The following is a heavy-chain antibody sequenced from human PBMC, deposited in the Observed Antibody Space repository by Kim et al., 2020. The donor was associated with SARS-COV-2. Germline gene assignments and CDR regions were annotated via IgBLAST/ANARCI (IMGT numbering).Heavy chain of an antibody. V-gene: IGHV3-49*03. D-gene: IGHD6-13*01. CDR3: TRGNKDLYSSSRRLAYGMDV. CDR1: GFTFGDYA. J-gene: IGHJ6*02. CDR2: IRSKAYGGTT. Sequence: GGSLRLSCTASGFTFGDYAMSWFRQAPGKGLEWVGFIRSKAYGGTTEYAASVKGRFTISRDDSKSIAYLQMNSLKTEDTAVYYCTRGNKDLYSSSRRLAYGMDVWGQGTTVTVSS.